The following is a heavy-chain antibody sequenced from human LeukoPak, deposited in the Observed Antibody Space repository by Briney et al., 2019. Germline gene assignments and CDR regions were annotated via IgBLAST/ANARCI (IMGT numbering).Heavy chain of an antibody. CDR3: AKDLGGSATTV. Sequence: GGSLRLSCAASGLTFINSWMSWVRQAPGKGLEWVSSFSWSVDRMAYAAAVKARFTISRHNAKNSLFLQMNSLRVEDTALYYCAKDLGGSATTVWGQGTLVTVSS. J-gene: IGHJ4*02. D-gene: IGHD2-2*01. V-gene: IGHV3-20*04. CDR2: FSWSVDRM. CDR1: GLTFINSW.